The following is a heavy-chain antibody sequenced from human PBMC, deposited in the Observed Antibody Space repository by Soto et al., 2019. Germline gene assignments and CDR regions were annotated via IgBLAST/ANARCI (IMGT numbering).Heavy chain of an antibody. Sequence: SETLSLTCTVSGGSISSSSYYWGWIRQPPGKGLEWIGSIYYSGSTYYNPSLKSRVTISVDTSKNQFSLKLSSVTAADTAVYYCARGSDGLEWLLLFFDYWGQGTLVTVS. CDR1: GGSISSSSYY. J-gene: IGHJ4*02. D-gene: IGHD3-3*01. CDR3: ARGSDGLEWLLLFFDY. CDR2: IYYSGST. V-gene: IGHV4-39*07.